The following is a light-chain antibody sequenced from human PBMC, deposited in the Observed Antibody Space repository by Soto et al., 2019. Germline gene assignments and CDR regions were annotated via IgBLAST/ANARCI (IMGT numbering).Light chain of an antibody. CDR3: QQYRNSPWT. CDR1: QSVSSY. Sequence: IVLTQSPGTLSLSPGERATLSCKASQSVSSYLAWYQQKPGQAPRLIIYDAFSRATGIPDRFSVSGSETDFTLTISRLEPEDFAVYYCQQYRNSPWTFGQGTKVDIK. J-gene: IGKJ1*01. CDR2: DAF. V-gene: IGKV3-20*01.